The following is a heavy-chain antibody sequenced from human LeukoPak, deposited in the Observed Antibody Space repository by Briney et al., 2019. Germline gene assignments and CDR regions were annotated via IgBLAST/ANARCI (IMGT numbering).Heavy chain of an antibody. CDR1: GFTFSSYS. V-gene: IGHV3-21*01. J-gene: IGHJ4*02. D-gene: IGHD2-15*01. CDR2: ISSSSYI. Sequence: GGSLRLSCAASGFTFSSYSMNWVRQAPGKGLEWVSSISSSSYIYYADSVKGRFTISRDNAKNSLHLQMNSLRAEDTAVYYCASAIDIVVVVAATGGFDYWGQGTLVTVSS. CDR3: ASAIDIVVVVAATGGFDY.